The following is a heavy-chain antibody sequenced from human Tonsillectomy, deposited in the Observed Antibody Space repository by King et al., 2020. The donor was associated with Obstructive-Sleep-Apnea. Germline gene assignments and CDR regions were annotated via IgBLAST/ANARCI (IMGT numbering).Heavy chain of an antibody. Sequence: VQLVESGGGLVQPGGSLRHSCAASGFTFSSYWMHWVRQAPGKGLLWVSLINSDGSSTSYADSGKGRFPIPRDNAKNTLSLQMNSLRAEDTAVYYCASVDKGYSYGYGYYYYGMDVWGQGTTVTVSS. CDR3: ASVDKGYSYGYGYYYYGMDV. J-gene: IGHJ6*02. CDR1: GFTFSSYW. CDR2: INSDGSST. D-gene: IGHD5-18*01. V-gene: IGHV3-74*01.